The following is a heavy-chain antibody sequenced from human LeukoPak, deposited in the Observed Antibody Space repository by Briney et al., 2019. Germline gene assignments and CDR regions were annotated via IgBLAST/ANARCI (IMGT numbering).Heavy chain of an antibody. J-gene: IGHJ4*02. D-gene: IGHD1-26*01. Sequence: SETLSLTCTVSGGSISSGSYDWYWIRQPAGKGLEWIGHIYTSGTSNYNPSLRSRVTISVDTSKNQFSLKLSSVTAADTAVYYCARKSGSYTYFDYWGQGTLVTVSS. CDR3: ARKSGSYTYFDY. CDR2: IYTSGTS. V-gene: IGHV4-61*09. CDR1: GGSISSGSYD.